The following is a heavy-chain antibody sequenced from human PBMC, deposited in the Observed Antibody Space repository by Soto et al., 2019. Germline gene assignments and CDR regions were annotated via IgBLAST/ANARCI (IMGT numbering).Heavy chain of an antibody. CDR1: GFTFSSYA. D-gene: IGHD3-10*01. V-gene: IGHV3-23*01. Sequence: GSLRLSCAASGFTFSSYAMSWVRQAPGKGLEWVSAISGSGGSTYYADSVKGRFTISRDNSKNTLYLQMNSLRAEDTAVYYCAKDRAVPYYYGSGPAFYWGQGTLVTVSS. CDR3: AKDRAVPYYYGSGPAFY. CDR2: ISGSGGST. J-gene: IGHJ4*02.